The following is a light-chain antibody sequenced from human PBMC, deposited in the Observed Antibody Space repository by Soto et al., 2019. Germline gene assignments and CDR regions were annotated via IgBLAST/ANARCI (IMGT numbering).Light chain of an antibody. CDR2: FDT. CDR1: NIGSKG. Sequence: SYELTQPPSVSVAPGETARISCGVNNIGSKGAQWYQQKPGQAPVLVIYFDTDLPPVIPERFSGSNSANMATLTISRVEDGDEADYYCQVWDSGSAHVLFGGGTKLTVL. CDR3: QVWDSGSAHVL. V-gene: IGLV3-21*01. J-gene: IGLJ2*01.